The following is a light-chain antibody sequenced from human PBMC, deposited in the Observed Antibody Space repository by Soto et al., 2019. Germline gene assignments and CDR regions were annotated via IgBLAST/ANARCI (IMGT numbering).Light chain of an antibody. CDR2: GAS. CDR1: QSVTTQ. CDR3: QQYGGSTRT. Sequence: EIVLTQSAGTLSLSPGERATLSCRASQSVTTQLAWYQQKPGQAPRLIIHGASSRATGVPDRITGSGSGTDFTLSISRLEPEDFAVYYCQQYGGSTRTFGQGTKVDIK. J-gene: IGKJ1*01. V-gene: IGKV3-20*01.